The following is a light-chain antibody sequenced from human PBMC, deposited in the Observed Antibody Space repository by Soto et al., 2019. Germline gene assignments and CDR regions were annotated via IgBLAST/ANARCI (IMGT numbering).Light chain of an antibody. CDR1: QSVSSY. Sequence: EIVLTQSPATLSLSPGERATLSCRASQSVSSYLAWYQQKPGQAPRLLIYDASNRATGIPARFSGSGSGTDFTLTISSLEPEDGAVYYCQQRSNWPQITCGQGTRLEIK. J-gene: IGKJ5*01. CDR2: DAS. CDR3: QQRSNWPQIT. V-gene: IGKV3-11*01.